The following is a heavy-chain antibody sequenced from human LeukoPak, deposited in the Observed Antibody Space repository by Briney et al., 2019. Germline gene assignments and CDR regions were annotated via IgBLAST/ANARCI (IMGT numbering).Heavy chain of an antibody. Sequence: GGSLRLSCAASGFTVSNTHMSWVRQAPGKGLEWVSGISGSGDNTYYADSVKGRFTISRDNSKNTLYVQVNSLGTEDTAAYYCAKGSYYDSSGSFYFDYWGQGTLVTVSS. J-gene: IGHJ4*02. V-gene: IGHV3-23*01. CDR2: ISGSGDNT. D-gene: IGHD3-22*01. CDR3: AKGSYYDSSGSFYFDY. CDR1: GFTVSNTH.